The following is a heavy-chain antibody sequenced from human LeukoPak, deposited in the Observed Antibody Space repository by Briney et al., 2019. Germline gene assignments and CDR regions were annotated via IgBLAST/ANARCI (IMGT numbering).Heavy chain of an antibody. D-gene: IGHD3-10*01. CDR2: ISYHGRNK. J-gene: IGHJ6*02. V-gene: IGHV3-30*18. CDR1: GFTFSSYG. Sequence: GGPLRLSCAASGFTFSSYGMHWVRQAPGKGLEWAAAISYHGRNKYYADSVKGRFTISRDNSKNTLYLQMTSLRAEDTAVYYCAKDLGWFGELLHHGYYGMDVSGQGTSLTLPS. CDR3: AKDLGWFGELLHHGYYGMDV.